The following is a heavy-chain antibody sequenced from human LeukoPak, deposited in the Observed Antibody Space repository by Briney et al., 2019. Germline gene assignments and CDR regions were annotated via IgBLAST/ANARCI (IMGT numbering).Heavy chain of an antibody. Sequence: PGGSLRLSWAASGFTFSTYVMHWVRQAPGKGLEWVAVISKDGSNEDYADSVKGRFSISRDNSKNTLFLQMNSLRVEDTAVYYCARESVARGLFDYWGQGTLVTVSS. CDR2: ISKDGSNE. CDR1: GFTFSTYV. V-gene: IGHV3-30*04. J-gene: IGHJ4*02. D-gene: IGHD5-12*01. CDR3: ARESVARGLFDY.